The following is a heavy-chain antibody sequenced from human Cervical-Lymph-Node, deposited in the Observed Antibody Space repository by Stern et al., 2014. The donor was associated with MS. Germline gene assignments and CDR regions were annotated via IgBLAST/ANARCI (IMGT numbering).Heavy chain of an antibody. V-gene: IGHV1-46*01. CDR3: AGGHTFDY. Sequence: VQLVESGAGVEKPRASVSVSCKASGYTFTRYYMHWVRQAPGQGLEWMGIITPRGGSPSYAQQFQGRVTMTRDTSTSTLYLERTRRTSDDTAVYYGAGGHTFDYWGQGTLVTVSS. CDR1: GYTFTRYY. CDR2: ITPRGGSP. J-gene: IGHJ4*02. D-gene: IGHD6-25*01.